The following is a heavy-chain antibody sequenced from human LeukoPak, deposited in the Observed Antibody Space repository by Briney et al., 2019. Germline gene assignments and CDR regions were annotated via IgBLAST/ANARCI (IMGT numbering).Heavy chain of an antibody. D-gene: IGHD3-22*01. CDR3: ARASSGSSYYYMDV. J-gene: IGHJ6*03. Sequence: GGSLRLSCAASGFNSNNYNMNWVRQAPGKVLEWVSYITLSSSTIYYADSVKGRFTISRDNAKNSLYLQMNSLRAEDTAVYYCARASSGSSYYYMDVWGKGTTVTVSS. V-gene: IGHV3-48*01. CDR1: GFNSNNYN. CDR2: ITLSSSTI.